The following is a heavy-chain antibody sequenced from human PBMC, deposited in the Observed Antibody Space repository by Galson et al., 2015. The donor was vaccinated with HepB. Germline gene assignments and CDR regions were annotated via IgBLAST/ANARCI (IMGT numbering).Heavy chain of an antibody. V-gene: IGHV3-7*03. J-gene: IGHJ4*02. CDR1: GFTFSSHW. CDR2: INTDGSEK. D-gene: IGHD1-26*01. CDR3: VRWGWERDLNC. Sequence: SLRLSCAASGFTFSSHWMSWVRQAPGKGLEWVANINTDGSEKYYVDSVKGQFTISRDNAKNSLFLEMNSLRVEDTAIYYCVRWGWERDLNCWGQGTLVTVTA.